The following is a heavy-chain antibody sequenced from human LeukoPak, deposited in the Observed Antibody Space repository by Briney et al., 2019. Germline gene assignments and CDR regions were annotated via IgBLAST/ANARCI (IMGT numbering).Heavy chain of an antibody. CDR3: AREWFGEFVDY. CDR1: GFTFSDYY. D-gene: IGHD3-10*01. V-gene: IGHV3-11*04. J-gene: IGHJ4*02. CDR2: ISSSGSTI. Sequence: GGSLRLSCVASGFTFSDYYMNWIGQAPGKGLEWVSYISSSGSTIYYADSVKGRFTISRDNAKNSLYLQMNSLRAEDTAVYYCAREWFGEFVDYWGQGTLVTASS.